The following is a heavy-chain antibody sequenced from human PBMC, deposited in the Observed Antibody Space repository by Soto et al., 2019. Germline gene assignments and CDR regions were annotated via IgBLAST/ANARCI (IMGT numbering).Heavy chain of an antibody. Sequence: SETLSLTCTVSGGSISSGGYYWSWIRQHPGKGLEWIGYIYYNGSTYYIPSLKSRVTMSVDTSKSQFSLSLSSVTVADTAVYYCARVFITGINRGWFDPWGQGTLVTSPQ. CDR2: IYYNGST. J-gene: IGHJ5*01. D-gene: IGHD1-20*01. CDR1: GGSISSGGYY. CDR3: ARVFITGINRGWFDP. V-gene: IGHV4-31*03.